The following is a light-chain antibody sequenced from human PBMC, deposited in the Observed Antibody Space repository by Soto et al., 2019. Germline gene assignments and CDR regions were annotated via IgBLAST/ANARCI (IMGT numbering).Light chain of an antibody. Sequence: EIVMTQSPATLSVSPGERATLSCRASQSVSSNLAWYQQKPGQAPRLLIYGASTRATGIPARFSGSGSGTEFTLTISSLQSEYFAVYYCQQYNKWPLWTFGQGTEVDI. V-gene: IGKV3-15*01. J-gene: IGKJ1*01. CDR3: QQYNKWPLWT. CDR1: QSVSSN. CDR2: GAS.